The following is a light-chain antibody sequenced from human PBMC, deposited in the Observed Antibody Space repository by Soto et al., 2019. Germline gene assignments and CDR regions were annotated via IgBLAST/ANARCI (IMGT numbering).Light chain of an antibody. CDR3: PRRNDWPIT. J-gene: IGKJ5*01. V-gene: IGKV3-11*01. Sequence: EIVLTQSPASLSLSPGERATLSCRASQSISRYLAWYQQKPGQAPRLLIYDASSRATGIPARFSGSGSGTDLTLTISSLDSEDFAVYHCPRRNDWPITFGQGTRLEIK. CDR1: QSISRY. CDR2: DAS.